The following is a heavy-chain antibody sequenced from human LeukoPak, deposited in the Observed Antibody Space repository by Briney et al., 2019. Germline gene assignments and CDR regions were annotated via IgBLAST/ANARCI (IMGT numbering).Heavy chain of an antibody. D-gene: IGHD5-12*01. CDR1: GYAFTRYG. CDR3: ARGKSGYDFAPYDY. CDR2: ISANNGNT. Sequence: ASVKVSCKASGYAFTRYGIIWARQAPGQGLEWMGWISANNGNTNYAQKLQGRVTITTDTSTSTAYMELRSLRSDDTAVYYSARGKSGYDFAPYDYWGQGTLVTVSS. V-gene: IGHV1-18*01. J-gene: IGHJ4*02.